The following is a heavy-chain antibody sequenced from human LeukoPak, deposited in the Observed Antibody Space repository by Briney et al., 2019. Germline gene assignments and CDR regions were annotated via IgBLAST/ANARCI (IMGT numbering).Heavy chain of an antibody. CDR1: GYTLAELS. J-gene: IGHJ4*02. V-gene: IGHV1-24*01. D-gene: IGHD6-13*01. CDR2: FDPEDGET. CDR3: ATRGYSSSWYVY. Sequence: ASVKVSCKVSGYTLAELSMHWVRQAPGKGLEWMGGFDPEDGETIYAQKFQGRVTMTEDTSTDTAYMELSSLRSEDTAVYYCATRGYSSSWYVYWGQGTPVTVSS.